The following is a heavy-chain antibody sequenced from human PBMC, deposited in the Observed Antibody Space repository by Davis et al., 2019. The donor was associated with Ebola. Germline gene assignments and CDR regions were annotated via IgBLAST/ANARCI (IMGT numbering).Heavy chain of an antibody. CDR1: GYTFTSYG. D-gene: IGHD3-22*01. V-gene: IGHV1-18*01. CDR3: ARGRDYYDTDGYYPFSWSDL. J-gene: IGHJ5*02. CDR2: MNPKSGNT. Sequence: AASVKVSCKASGYTFTSYGINWVRQATGQGLEWMGWMNPKSGNTGYAQKLQGRITMTIDTSTTTAFMELRSLRSDDTAVYYCARGRDYYDTDGYYPFSWSDLWGQGTLVTVSS.